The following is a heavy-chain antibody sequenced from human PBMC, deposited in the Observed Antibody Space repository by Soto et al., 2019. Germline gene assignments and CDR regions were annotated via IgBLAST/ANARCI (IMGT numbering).Heavy chain of an antibody. D-gene: IGHD2-15*01. CDR1: GFTFSTYG. CDR2: IWYDGSNK. Sequence: QVQLVESGGGVVQPGRSLRLSCAASGFTFSTYGMHWVRQAPGKGLEWVAIIWYDGSNKYYTDSVKGRFTISRDNSKNTLYLRMNSLRVEDTAVYYCARGGGGSYCSGGSCFFDYWGQGTLVTVSS. J-gene: IGHJ4*02. V-gene: IGHV3-33*01. CDR3: ARGGGGSYCSGGSCFFDY.